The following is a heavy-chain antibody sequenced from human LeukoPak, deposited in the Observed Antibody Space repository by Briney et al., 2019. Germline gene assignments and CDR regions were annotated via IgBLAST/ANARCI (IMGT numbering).Heavy chain of an antibody. CDR1: GFKFSSYS. V-gene: IGHV3-21*01. D-gene: IGHD3-10*02. Sequence: GGSLRLSCAASGFKFSSYSMKWVRQAPGKGLEWVSFISSSSSYIYYADSLKGRFTISRDNAKNSLYLQMNSLRAEDTAVHYCARGTMFPYYFDYWGREPWSPSPQ. CDR2: ISSSSSYI. CDR3: ARGTMFPYYFDY. J-gene: IGHJ4*02.